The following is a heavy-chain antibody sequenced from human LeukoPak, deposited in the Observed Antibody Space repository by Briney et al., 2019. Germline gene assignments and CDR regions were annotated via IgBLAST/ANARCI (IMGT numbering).Heavy chain of an antibody. D-gene: IGHD2-21*02. CDR2: IWYNGNSK. J-gene: IGHJ3*02. V-gene: IGHV3-33*01. Sequence: GGSLRLSCEASGFTFSNYGMHWVRQAPGKGLEWVAIIWYNGNSKYYADSVKGRFSISRDNSKNTVSPQMNSLRDEDTAVYYCARVPAVVTAILAEAPFDIWGQGTMVTVSS. CDR1: GFTFSNYG. CDR3: ARVPAVVTAILAEAPFDI.